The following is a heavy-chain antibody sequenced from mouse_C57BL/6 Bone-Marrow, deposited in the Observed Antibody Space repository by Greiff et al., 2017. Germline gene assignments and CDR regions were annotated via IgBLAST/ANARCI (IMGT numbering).Heavy chain of an antibody. J-gene: IGHJ3*01. CDR2: IYPGSGNT. CDR1: GYSFTSYY. D-gene: IGHD3-2*02. V-gene: IGHV1-66*01. Sequence: QVQLKQSGPELVKPGASVKISCKASGYSFTSYYIHWVKQRPGQGLEWIGWIYPGSGNTKYNEKFKGKATLTADTSSSTAYMQLSSLTSEDSAVYYCAGRQLSPFAYWGQGTLVTVSA. CDR3: AGRQLSPFAY.